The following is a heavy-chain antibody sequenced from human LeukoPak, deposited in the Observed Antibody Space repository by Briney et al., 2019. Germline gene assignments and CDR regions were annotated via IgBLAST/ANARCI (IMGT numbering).Heavy chain of an antibody. Sequence: SETLSLTCTVSGGSISSSSYYWGWIRQPPGKRLEWIGSIYYSGSTYYNPSLKSRVTISVDTSKNQFSLKLSSVTAADTAVYYCAKDPLRAFDIWGQGTMVTVSS. J-gene: IGHJ3*02. CDR3: AKDPLRAFDI. CDR2: IYYSGST. V-gene: IGHV4-39*02. D-gene: IGHD4-17*01. CDR1: GGSISSSSYY.